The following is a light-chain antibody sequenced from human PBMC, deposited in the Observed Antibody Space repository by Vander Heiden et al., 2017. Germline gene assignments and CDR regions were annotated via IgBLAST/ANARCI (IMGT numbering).Light chain of an antibody. CDR3: ATWDSSLSAWV. V-gene: IGLV1-51*02. CDR1: SSNIGNNY. Sequence: QSVLTQPPSVPAAPGQTVTISCSGSSSNIGNNYVSWYQQLPGTAPKLLIYENNKRPSGIPDRFSGSRSGTSATLGITGLQTGDEADYYCATWDSSLSAWVFGGGTKLTVL. CDR2: ENN. J-gene: IGLJ3*02.